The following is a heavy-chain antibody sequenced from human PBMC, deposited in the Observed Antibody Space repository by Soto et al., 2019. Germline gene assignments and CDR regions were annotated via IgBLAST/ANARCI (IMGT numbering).Heavy chain of an antibody. D-gene: IGHD2-2*01. CDR1: GFTFSSYG. CDR2: ISYDGSNK. J-gene: IGHJ6*02. V-gene: IGHV3-30*18. Sequence: QVQLVESGGGVVQPGRSLRLSCAASGFTFSSYGMHWVRQAPGKGLEWVAVISYDGSNKYYADSVKGRFTISRDKSKNTLYLQMNSLRAEDTAVYYCAKGSAIVLVPAAMNYYYGMDVWGQGTTVTVSS. CDR3: AKGSAIVLVPAAMNYYYGMDV.